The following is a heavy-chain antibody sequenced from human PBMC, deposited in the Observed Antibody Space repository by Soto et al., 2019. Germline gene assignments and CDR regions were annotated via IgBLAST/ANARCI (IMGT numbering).Heavy chain of an antibody. D-gene: IGHD4-17*01. CDR2: ISSSGSTI. CDR3: ARDGDGDLQFDY. J-gene: IGHJ4*02. V-gene: IGHV3-48*03. CDR1: GFTFSSYE. Sequence: ESGGGLVQPGGSLRLSCAASGFTFSSYEMNWVRQAPGKGLEWVSYISSSGSTIYYADSVKGRFTISRDNAKNSLYLQMNSLRAEDTAVYYCARDGDGDLQFDYWGQGTLVTVSS.